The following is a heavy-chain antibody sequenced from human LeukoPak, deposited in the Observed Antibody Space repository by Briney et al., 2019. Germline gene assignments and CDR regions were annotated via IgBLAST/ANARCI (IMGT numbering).Heavy chain of an antibody. CDR2: IIPILGIA. CDR3: ASTFDPTQAFDY. V-gene: IGHV1-69*04. CDR1: GGTFSSYA. J-gene: IGHJ4*02. Sequence: ASVKVSCRASGGTFSSYAISWVRQAPGQGLEWMGRIIPILGIANYAQKFQGRVTITADKSTSTAYMELSSLRSEDTAVYYCASTFDPTQAFDYWGQGTLVTVSS.